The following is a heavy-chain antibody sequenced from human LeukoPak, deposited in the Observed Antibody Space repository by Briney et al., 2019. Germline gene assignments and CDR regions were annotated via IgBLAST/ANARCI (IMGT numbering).Heavy chain of an antibody. CDR3: AKAKVVSGIASAGLEY. CDR2: ISGSGVST. CDR1: GFTFSSYA. V-gene: IGHV3-23*01. Sequence: TGGSLRLSCAASGFTFSSYAMSWVRQAPGKGLEWVSSISGSGVSTYYADSVKGRFTISRDNSKNTLYLQMDSLISEDTAVYYCAKAKVVSGIASAGLEYWGQGTLVTVSS. J-gene: IGHJ4*02. D-gene: IGHD6-13*01.